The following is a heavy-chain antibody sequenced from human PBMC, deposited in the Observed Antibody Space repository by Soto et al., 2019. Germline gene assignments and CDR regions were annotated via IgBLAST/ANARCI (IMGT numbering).Heavy chain of an antibody. CDR2: ISYDGSNK. J-gene: IGHJ3*02. D-gene: IGHD6-13*01. Sequence: GGSLRLSCAASGFTFSSYGMHWVRQAPGKVLEWVAVISYDGSNKYYADSVKGRFTISRDNSKNTLYLQMNSLRAEDTAVYYCAKGIAAAAHDAFDIWGQGTMVTVSS. CDR1: GFTFSSYG. CDR3: AKGIAAAAHDAFDI. V-gene: IGHV3-30*18.